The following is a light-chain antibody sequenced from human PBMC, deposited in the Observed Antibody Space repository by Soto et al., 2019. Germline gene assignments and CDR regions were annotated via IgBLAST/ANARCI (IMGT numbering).Light chain of an antibody. CDR2: DII. CDR3: CSYAGSYTVV. J-gene: IGLJ2*01. Sequence: QSVLTQPRSVSGSPGQSVTISCTGTSSDVGGYNYVSWYQQHPGKAPKLMIYDIIKRPSGVPDRFSGSKSGNTASLTISGLQAEDRADYYCCSYAGSYTVVFGGGTKLTVL. V-gene: IGLV2-11*01. CDR1: SSDVGGYNY.